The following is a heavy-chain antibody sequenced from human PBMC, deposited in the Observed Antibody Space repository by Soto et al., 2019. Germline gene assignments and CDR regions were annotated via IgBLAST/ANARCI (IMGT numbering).Heavy chain of an antibody. J-gene: IGHJ4*02. CDR1: GYTFTGFH. D-gene: IGHD1-7*01. Sequence: QAQLVQSGAEVKKPGASVKVSCKASGYTFTGFHINWVRQAPGQGLEWMGWINPNTADTKYGQKFQGRVTMTRDTSISAAYMELTRLTYDDAAVYYCEGWAAWNLRGDFWGQGTLVSVSS. V-gene: IGHV1-2*02. CDR3: EGWAAWNLRGDF. CDR2: INPNTADT.